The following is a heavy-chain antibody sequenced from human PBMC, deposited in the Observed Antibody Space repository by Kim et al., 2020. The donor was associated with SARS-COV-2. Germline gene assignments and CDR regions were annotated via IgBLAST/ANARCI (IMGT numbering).Heavy chain of an antibody. CDR3: ARAVSSAWTLRDWFDP. J-gene: IGHJ5*02. D-gene: IGHD6-19*01. CDR2: ISHSGST. Sequence: SETLSLTCAVSGVSMSSSNWWGWVRQPPGKGLEWIGEISHSGSTEYNPALKGRVTISVDKSKNQFSLKLTSVTAADTAVYFCARAVSSAWTLRDWFDPWGQGTRVTVSS. V-gene: IGHV4-4*02. CDR1: GVSMSSSNW.